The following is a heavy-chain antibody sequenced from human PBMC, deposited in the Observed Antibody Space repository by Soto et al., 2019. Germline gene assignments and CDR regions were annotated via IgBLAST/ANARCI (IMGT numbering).Heavy chain of an antibody. CDR2: IYHSGST. Sequence: SETLSLTCTVSGGSISSSNWWSWVRQPPGKGLEWIGEIYHSGSTNYNPSLKSRVTISVDKSKNQFSLKLSSVTAADTAVYYCARGGDYGDYGYYYYYYGMDVWSQGTTVTVSS. CDR1: GGSISSSNW. J-gene: IGHJ6*02. D-gene: IGHD4-17*01. CDR3: ARGGDYGDYGYYYYYYGMDV. V-gene: IGHV4-4*02.